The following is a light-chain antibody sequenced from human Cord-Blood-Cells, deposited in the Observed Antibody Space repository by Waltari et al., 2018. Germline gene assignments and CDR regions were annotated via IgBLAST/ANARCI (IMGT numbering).Light chain of an antibody. Sequence: QSALTQPASVSGSPGQSITISCTGTRSDVGSYNLVSWYKQHPGKAPKLMMYEGSKRPSGVSKRFSGSKSGNTASLTISGLQAEDEADYYCCSYAGSSNWVFGGGTKLTVL. CDR2: EGS. V-gene: IGLV2-23*01. CDR3: CSYAGSSNWV. CDR1: RSDVGSYNL. J-gene: IGLJ3*02.